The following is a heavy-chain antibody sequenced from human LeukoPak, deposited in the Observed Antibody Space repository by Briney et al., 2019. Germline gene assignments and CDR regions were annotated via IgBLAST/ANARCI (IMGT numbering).Heavy chain of an antibody. D-gene: IGHD3-3*01. CDR1: GFIFSDYS. CDR3: ARDEGTYDFWSGSDYYYMDV. CDR2: LSGRSSTI. J-gene: IGHJ6*03. V-gene: IGHV3-48*01. Sequence: GGSLRLSCAASGFIFSDYSMNWVRQAPGKGLEWVSYLSGRSSTIFYADSVKGRFTISRDNAENSLYLQMNSLRAEDTAVYYCARDEGTYDFWSGSDYYYMDVRGKGTTVTVSS.